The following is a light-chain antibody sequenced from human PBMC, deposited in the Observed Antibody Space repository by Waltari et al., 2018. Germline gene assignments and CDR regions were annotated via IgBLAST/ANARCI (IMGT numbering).Light chain of an antibody. CDR2: EVT. CDR1: SRDVGNYNL. J-gene: IGLJ1*01. V-gene: IGLV2-23*02. CDR3: CAYVGLGTYV. Sequence: QSGLAQPASASGSPGQSITITCTGTSRDVGNYNLVPWYQPRPGKAPRLLVYEVTKRAPGTSDRFSASKAGNTASLSISGLQAQEDEADYYCCAYVGLGTYVFGTGTKVTV.